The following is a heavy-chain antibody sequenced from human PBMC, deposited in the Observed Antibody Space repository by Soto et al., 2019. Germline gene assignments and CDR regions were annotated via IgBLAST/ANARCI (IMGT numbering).Heavy chain of an antibody. CDR1: GKTSTGSY. CDR2: INPKSGGT. Sequence: ASVTVSCNTSGKTSTGSYVHWVRQAPGQGLEWMGWINPKSGGTKFAQKFQSRVTMTRDTSTNTVYINVPSLTSDDSAVYYCATRGSGWWESLDYWGQGTRVTVSS. J-gene: IGHJ4*02. D-gene: IGHD6-13*01. V-gene: IGHV1-2*02. CDR3: ATRGSGWWESLDY.